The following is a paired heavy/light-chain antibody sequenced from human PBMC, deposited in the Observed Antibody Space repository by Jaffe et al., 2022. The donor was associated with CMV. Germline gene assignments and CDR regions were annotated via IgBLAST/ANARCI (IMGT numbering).Heavy chain of an antibody. Sequence: QVQLVQSGAEVKKPGASVKVSCKASGYTFTEYYLHWVRQAPGQGLEWMGWINPNSGATKYAQKFQDWVTMTRDTYSNTAYMELRRLRSDDTALYFCAREEKGSGSFQLDYWGRGTQVTVSS. D-gene: IGHD1-26*01. CDR2: INPNSGAT. J-gene: IGHJ4*02. CDR1: GYTFTEYY. V-gene: IGHV1-2*04. CDR3: AREEKGSGSFQLDY.
Light chain of an antibody. CDR1: SSNIGAGYD. Sequence: QSVLTQPPSVSGAPGQRVTISCTGSSSNIGAGYDVHWYQQVPGTAPKLLIYGNSNRPSGVPDRFSGSKSGTSASLAITGLQAEDEADYYCQSYDSSLSASVFGAGTKLTVL. CDR2: GNS. CDR3: QSYDSSLSASV. V-gene: IGLV1-40*01. J-gene: IGLJ2*01.